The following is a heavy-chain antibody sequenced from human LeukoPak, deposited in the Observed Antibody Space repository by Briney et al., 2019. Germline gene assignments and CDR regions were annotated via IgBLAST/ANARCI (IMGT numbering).Heavy chain of an antibody. J-gene: IGHJ4*02. D-gene: IGHD1-26*01. CDR3: ARGLSYPVYFDY. V-gene: IGHV4-30-2*01. CDR1: GGSISSGGYS. CDR2: IYHSGST. Sequence: SQTLSLTCAVSGGSISSGGYSWSWIRQPPGKGLEWIGYIYHSGSTYYDPSLKSRVTISVDRSKNQFSLKLSSVTAADTAVYYCARGLSYPVYFDYWGQGTLVTVSS.